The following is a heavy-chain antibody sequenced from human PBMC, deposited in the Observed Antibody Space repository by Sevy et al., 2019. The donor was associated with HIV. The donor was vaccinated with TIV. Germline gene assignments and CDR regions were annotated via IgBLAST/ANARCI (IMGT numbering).Heavy chain of an antibody. J-gene: IGHJ4*02. CDR1: GAYVSSGSFF. D-gene: IGHD6-6*01. CDR3: ARDQAESSSTGGLDS. V-gene: IGHV4-61*01. CDR2: IYYSGST. Sequence: SETLSLTCSVSGAYVSSGSFFWTWIRQAPGKGLEWIGYIYYSGSTNYDPSLKGRVTFSVDTSKNQFSLKLRSVTAADTAVYYCARDQAESSSTGGLDSWGPGPLVTVSS.